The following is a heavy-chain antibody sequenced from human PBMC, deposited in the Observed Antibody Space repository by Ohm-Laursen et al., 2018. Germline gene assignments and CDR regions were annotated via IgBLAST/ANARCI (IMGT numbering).Heavy chain of an antibody. CDR2: IDTAGAT. CDR3: ARARDVETDAFDI. V-gene: IGHV3-13*01. D-gene: IGHD5-24*01. CDR1: GFTFRTTD. J-gene: IGHJ3*02. Sequence: GSLRLSCAASGFTFRTTDMHWIRQVAGMGLEWVSAIDTAGATFYPDSLKGRFTISRDDAKSALYLQMNSLRAADTAIYYCARARDVETDAFDIWGQGTMVTVS.